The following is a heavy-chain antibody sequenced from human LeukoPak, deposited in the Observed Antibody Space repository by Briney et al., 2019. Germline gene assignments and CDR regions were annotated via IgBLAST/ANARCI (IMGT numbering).Heavy chain of an antibody. CDR3: AKDFAVYSTSYYDY. D-gene: IGHD6-13*01. Sequence: GGSLRLSCAASGFTFRSYAMSWVRQAPGRGLEWVLAISGSGGSTYYADSVKGRFTISRDNSKTTLYLQVNSLRAEDTAVYYCAKDFAVYSTSYYDYWGQGALVIVSS. CDR1: GFTFRSYA. J-gene: IGHJ4*02. V-gene: IGHV3-23*01. CDR2: ISGSGGST.